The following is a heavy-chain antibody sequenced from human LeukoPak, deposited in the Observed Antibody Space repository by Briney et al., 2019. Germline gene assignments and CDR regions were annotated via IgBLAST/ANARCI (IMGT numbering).Heavy chain of an antibody. D-gene: IGHD3-22*01. V-gene: IGHV3-23*01. CDR2: ISGSGGST. CDR3: AKSGPDSYYYDSSDGFDY. Sequence: GGSLRLSCAASGFIFSAYGMSWVRQAPGEGLEWVSAISGSGGSTYYADSVKGRFTISRDNSKNTLYLQMNSLRAEDTAVYYCAKSGPDSYYYDSSDGFDYWGQGTLVTVSS. J-gene: IGHJ4*02. CDR1: GFIFSAYG.